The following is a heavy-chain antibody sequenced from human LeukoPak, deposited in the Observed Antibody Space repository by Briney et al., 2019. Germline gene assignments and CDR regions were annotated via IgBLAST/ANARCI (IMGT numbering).Heavy chain of an antibody. V-gene: IGHV1-2*02. Sequence: ASVKVSCKASGYTLTVYYMHWVRQAPRQGLEWMGWINSMSGGTTSAQKFQGRVNMTRDKSISTAYMELNRLTSDDTAVFYCARGRTGSGWYFDYWGGGTLVTVSS. CDR2: INSMSGGT. CDR3: ARGRTGSGWYFDY. D-gene: IGHD6-19*01. CDR1: GYTLTVYY. J-gene: IGHJ4*02.